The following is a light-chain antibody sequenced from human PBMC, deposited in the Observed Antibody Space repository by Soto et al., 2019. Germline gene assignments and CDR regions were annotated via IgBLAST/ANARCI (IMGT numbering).Light chain of an antibody. CDR1: QSISTW. CDR3: PQYNSYPFT. V-gene: IGKV1-5*03. J-gene: IGKJ3*01. CDR2: KAS. Sequence: DIQMTQSPSTLSASVGDRVTITCRASQSISTWLAWYQHKPGKVPKLLIYKASSLQTGVPSRFSGSGSGTEFTLTISGLQPDDFATYYCPQYNSYPFTFGPGTKVDVK.